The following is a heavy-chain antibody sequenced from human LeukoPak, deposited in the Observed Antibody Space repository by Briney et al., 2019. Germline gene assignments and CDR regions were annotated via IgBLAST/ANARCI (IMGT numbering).Heavy chain of an antibody. CDR3: AKDSLADIDY. D-gene: IGHD3-16*01. CDR1: GFIFSTYG. V-gene: IGHV3-30*02. J-gene: IGHJ4*02. Sequence: PGGSLRLSCAASGFIFSTYGMYWVRQAPGKGLEWAAFIRHDGSIKNYADSVKGRSTISRDNSKNTLYLQMNSLRAEDTAVYYCAKDSLADIDYWGQGTLVTVSS. CDR2: IRHDGSIK.